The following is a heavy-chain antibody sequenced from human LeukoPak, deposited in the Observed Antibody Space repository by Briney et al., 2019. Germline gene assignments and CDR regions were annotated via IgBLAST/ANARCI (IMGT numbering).Heavy chain of an antibody. CDR2: IKPDTGVT. CDR1: GYTFTVHY. Sequence: ASVKVSFKASGYTFTVHYMHWVRQAPGQGLEWMGWIKPDTGVTYYAQNFQGRFTMTTDTSISTVYMELSSLRSDDTAVYYCARDNNWGPDYWGQGTLVTVSS. V-gene: IGHV1-2*02. CDR3: ARDNNWGPDY. D-gene: IGHD7-27*01. J-gene: IGHJ4*02.